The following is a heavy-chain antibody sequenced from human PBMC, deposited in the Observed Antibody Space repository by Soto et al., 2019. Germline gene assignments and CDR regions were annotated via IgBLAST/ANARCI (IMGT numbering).Heavy chain of an antibody. CDR3: ARGGTTGGY. J-gene: IGHJ4*02. D-gene: IGHD3-16*01. V-gene: IGHV3-30-3*01. Sequence: QVQLVESGGGVVQPGRSLRLSCAASGFTFSSYGMHWVRQAPGKGLEWVAVISYDGSNKYYADSVKGRFTISRDNSKNTLYLQMNSLRAEDTAVYYCARGGTTGGYWGQGTLVTVSS. CDR2: ISYDGSNK. CDR1: GFTFSSYG.